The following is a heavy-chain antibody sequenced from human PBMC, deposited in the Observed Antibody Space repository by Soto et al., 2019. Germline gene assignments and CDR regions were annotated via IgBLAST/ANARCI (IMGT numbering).Heavy chain of an antibody. CDR1: GFTFSSYA. Sequence: TVGSLRLSCAASGFTFSSYAMHWVRQAPGKGLEWVAVISYDGSNKYYADSVKGRFTISRDNSKNTLYLQMNSLRAEDTAVYYCARDITRGGGMDVWGQGTTVTVSS. CDR2: ISYDGSNK. D-gene: IGHD3-10*01. J-gene: IGHJ6*02. CDR3: ARDITRGGGMDV. V-gene: IGHV3-30-3*01.